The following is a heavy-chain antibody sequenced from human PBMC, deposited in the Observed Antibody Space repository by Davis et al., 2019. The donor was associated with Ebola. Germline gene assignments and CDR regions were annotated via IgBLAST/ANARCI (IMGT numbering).Heavy chain of an antibody. CDR1: GFTFSSYS. V-gene: IGHV3-21*01. Sequence: GESLKISCAASGFTFSSYSMNWVRQAPGKGLEWVSSISSSSSYIYYADSVKGRFTISRDNAKNSLYLQMNSLRDEDTAVYYCAREALGPYGMDVWGQGTTVTVSS. J-gene: IGHJ6*02. CDR3: AREALGPYGMDV. CDR2: ISSSSSYI. D-gene: IGHD3-16*01.